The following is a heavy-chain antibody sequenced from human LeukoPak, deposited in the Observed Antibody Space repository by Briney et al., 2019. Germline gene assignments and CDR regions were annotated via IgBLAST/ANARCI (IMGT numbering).Heavy chain of an antibody. V-gene: IGHV3-21*04. J-gene: IGHJ6*01. CDR3: AKMKGHPLPKYYMDV. Sequence: AGGSLRLSCAASGFTLSSYSMNWVRQAPGKGLEWVSSISSSSSYIYYADSVKGRFTISRDNAKNSLYLQMNSLRAEDTAIYYCAKMKGHPLPKYYMDVWGQGTTVTVSS. D-gene: IGHD1-26*01. CDR1: GFTLSSYS. CDR2: ISSSSSYI.